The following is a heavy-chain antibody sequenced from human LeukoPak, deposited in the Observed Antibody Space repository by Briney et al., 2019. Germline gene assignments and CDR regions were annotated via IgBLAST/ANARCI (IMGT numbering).Heavy chain of an antibody. D-gene: IGHD4-17*01. Sequence: SETLSLTCSVSGGSVSSGISYWSWIRQPPGEGLEWIAYISDSGGSDYNPSLRGRVTISLDTSKNQFSLRLTSVTAADTAVYYCARGPSVTSIGGPWGQGTLVTVSA. V-gene: IGHV4-61*01. CDR2: ISDSGGS. CDR3: ARGPSVTSIGGP. J-gene: IGHJ5*02. CDR1: GGSVSSGISY.